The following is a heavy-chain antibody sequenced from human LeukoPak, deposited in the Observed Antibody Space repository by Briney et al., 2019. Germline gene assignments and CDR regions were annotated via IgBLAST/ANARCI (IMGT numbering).Heavy chain of an antibody. CDR1: GSTFDDYA. D-gene: IGHD7-27*01. CDR2: ISWNSGSI. CDR3: AKVSGSMGPLDY. Sequence: GGSLRLSCAASGSTFDDYAMHWVRQAPGKGLEWVSGISWNSGSIGYADSVKGRFTISRDNAKNSLYLQMNSLRAEDTALYYCAKVSGSMGPLDYWGQGTLVTVSS. V-gene: IGHV3-9*01. J-gene: IGHJ4*02.